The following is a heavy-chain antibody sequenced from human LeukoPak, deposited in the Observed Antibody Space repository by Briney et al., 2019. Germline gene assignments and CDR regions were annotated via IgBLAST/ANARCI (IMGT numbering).Heavy chain of an antibody. CDR3: AKEGTGNNDVPRYFFDF. Sequence: GGSLRLSCAASGFNFQNHTMHWVRHTPGEGPECVCLISWDGRTTWYAESMKGRFTISRDNGKNSLFLQILSLRNEDNGLYYCAKEGTGNNDVPRYFFDFWGQGTVVAVSS. V-gene: IGHV3-43*01. J-gene: IGHJ4*02. CDR2: ISWDGRTT. D-gene: IGHD1-1*01. CDR1: GFNFQNHT.